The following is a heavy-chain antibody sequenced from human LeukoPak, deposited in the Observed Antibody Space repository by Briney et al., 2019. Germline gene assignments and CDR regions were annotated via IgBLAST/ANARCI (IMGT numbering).Heavy chain of an antibody. CDR2: ISYDGSNK. CDR1: GFTFSNYG. Sequence: GGSLRLSCATSGFTFSNYGVHWVRQAPGKGLEWVAFISYDGSNKYYVDSVKGRFTISRDNSKNTLYLQMNSLRVEDTAVYYCAKPAYAGYYYYMDVWGKGTTVTVSS. V-gene: IGHV3-30*18. J-gene: IGHJ6*03. D-gene: IGHD3-16*01. CDR3: AKPAYAGYYYYMDV.